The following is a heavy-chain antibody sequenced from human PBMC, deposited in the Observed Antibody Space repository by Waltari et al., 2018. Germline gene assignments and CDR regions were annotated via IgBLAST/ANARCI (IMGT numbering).Heavy chain of an antibody. CDR3: AKDNYCTNGVCYRDNWCDP. D-gene: IGHD2-8*01. V-gene: IGHV3-23*01. CDR2: FSGSGGST. CDR1: GFTFSSYA. Sequence: EVQLLESGGGLVQPGGSLRLSCAASGFTFSSYAMSWVRQAPGKGLEWVSAFSGSGGSTYNADSGKVRLTISRDNSKNTLYLQMNSRRAEDTAVYYCAKDNYCTNGVCYRDNWCDPWGQGTLVTVSS. J-gene: IGHJ5*02.